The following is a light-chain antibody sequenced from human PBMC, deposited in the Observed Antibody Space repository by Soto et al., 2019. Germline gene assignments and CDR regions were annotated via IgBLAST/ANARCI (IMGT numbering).Light chain of an antibody. CDR1: SNDVDYYNY. V-gene: IGLV2-14*01. CDR2: AVT. J-gene: IGLJ3*02. CDR3: SSYTTAYTQV. Sequence: QSALSQPASVSGSPGQSITISCPGTSNDVDYYNYVSWYQHHPGQAPKLMISAVTTRRSGVSDRFSGSKSVNTASLTITRLQAEDEANYYCSSYTTAYTQVFGAGTKLTVL.